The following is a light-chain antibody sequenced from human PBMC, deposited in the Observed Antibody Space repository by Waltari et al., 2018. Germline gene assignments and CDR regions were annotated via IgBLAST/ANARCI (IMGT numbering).Light chain of an antibody. J-gene: IGLJ2*01. CDR1: NYHIGNNF. Sequence: QSVLSQPPSASGTPGQRVTISCSGSNYHIGNNFVYWYHQLPGTAPNPLISRNNQRPSGVPDRFSGSKSGTSASLAISGLRSEDEADYYCASWDGSLGGVIFGGRTKLTVL. V-gene: IGLV1-47*01. CDR2: RNN. CDR3: ASWDGSLGGVI.